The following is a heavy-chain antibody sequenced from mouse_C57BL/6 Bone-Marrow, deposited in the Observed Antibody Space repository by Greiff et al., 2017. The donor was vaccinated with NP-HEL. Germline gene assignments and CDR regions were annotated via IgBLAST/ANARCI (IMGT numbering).Heavy chain of an antibody. D-gene: IGHD1-1*01. CDR3: ARGSGTPYFDY. CDR1: GYSFTGYF. J-gene: IGHJ2*01. CDR2: INPYNGDT. Sequence: EVQLQQSGPELVKPGDSVKISCKASGYSFTGYFMNWVMQSHGKSLEWIGRINPYNGDTFYNQKFKGKATLTVDKSSSTAHMELRSLTSEDSAVYYCARGSGTPYFDYWGQGTTLTVSS. V-gene: IGHV1-20*01.